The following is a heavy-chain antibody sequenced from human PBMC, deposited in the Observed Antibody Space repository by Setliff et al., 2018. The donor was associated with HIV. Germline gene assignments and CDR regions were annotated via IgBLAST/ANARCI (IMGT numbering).Heavy chain of an antibody. D-gene: IGHD6-6*01. Sequence: ASVKVSCKASGDTFRSHAISWVRQAPGEGLEWMGIVNPSGGSTNYAQKFQGRVTMTRDTSTSTVYMELSSLRSEDTAVYYCARELGYSSSSGPFDYWGQGTLVTVSS. CDR1: GDTFRSHA. CDR2: VNPSGGST. CDR3: ARELGYSSSSGPFDY. V-gene: IGHV1-46*01. J-gene: IGHJ4*02.